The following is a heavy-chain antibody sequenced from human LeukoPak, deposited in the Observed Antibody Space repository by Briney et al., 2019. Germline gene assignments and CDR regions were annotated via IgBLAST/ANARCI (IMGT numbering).Heavy chain of an antibody. CDR2: INPSGGST. D-gene: IGHD2-2*01. V-gene: IGHV1-46*01. CDR3: ARGYCSSTSCPNHDAFDI. CDR1: GYTFTSYY. Sequence: ASVKVSCKASGYTFTSYYMHWVRQAPGQGLEWMGIINPSGGSTSYAQKFQGRVTMTRDLSTSTVYMELSSLRSEDTAVYYCARGYCSSTSCPNHDAFDIWGPGTMVTVSS. J-gene: IGHJ3*02.